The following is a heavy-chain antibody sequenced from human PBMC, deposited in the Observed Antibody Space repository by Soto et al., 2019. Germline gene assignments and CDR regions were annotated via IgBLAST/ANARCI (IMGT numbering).Heavy chain of an antibody. CDR1: GFTFSSYA. CDR2: ISGSGGST. Sequence: GGSLRLSCAASGFTFSSYAMSWVRQAPGKGLEWVSAISGSGGSTYYADSVKGRFTISRDNSKNTLYLHMNSLRAEDTDVYYCVAMVRGWGPICYDYGMDVWGQGTTVTVSS. J-gene: IGHJ6*02. CDR3: VAMVRGWGPICYDYGMDV. D-gene: IGHD3-10*01. V-gene: IGHV3-23*01.